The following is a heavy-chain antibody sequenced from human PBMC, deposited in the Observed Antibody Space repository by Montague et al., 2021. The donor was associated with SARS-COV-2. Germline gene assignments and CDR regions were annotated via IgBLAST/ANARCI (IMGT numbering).Heavy chain of an antibody. CDR1: SGSISNDIYY. CDR2: SRYGGTS. Sequence: SETLSLTCTVSSGSISNDIYYWGWIRQPPGKGPEWIGGSRYGGTSYYNPSLKSRVTISIDTSKNQCSLKMTAVTAADTAVYFCARQDIQLRFDLCGRGTLVTASS. J-gene: IGHJ2*01. CDR3: ARQDIQLRFDL. D-gene: IGHD1-1*01. V-gene: IGHV4-39*01.